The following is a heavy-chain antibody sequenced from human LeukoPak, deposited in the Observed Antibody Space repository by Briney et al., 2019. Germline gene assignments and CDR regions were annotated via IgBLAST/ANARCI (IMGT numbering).Heavy chain of an antibody. V-gene: IGHV1-8*01. D-gene: IGHD2-2*01. J-gene: IGHJ3*01. CDR1: GFTFTSHD. CDR2: MNPNSGAT. Sequence: ASVKVSCKTSGFTFTSHDYNWVRQAAGQGLEWMGWMNPNSGATGYAQKFQGRVTMTRDTSITTVYMELSSLTSEDTAVYYCARGGRGAAAPDDAFDVWGQGTMVTVSS. CDR3: ARGGRGAAAPDDAFDV.